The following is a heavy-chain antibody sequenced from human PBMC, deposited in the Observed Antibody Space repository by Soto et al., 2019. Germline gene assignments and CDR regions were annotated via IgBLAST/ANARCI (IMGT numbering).Heavy chain of an antibody. J-gene: IGHJ6*02. CDR2: INPNSGGT. CDR1: GYTFTGYY. D-gene: IGHD3-3*01. V-gene: IGHV1-2*04. Sequence: VSVKVSFKSSGYTFTGYYIHWVRQAPGQGLEWMGWINPNSGGTNYAQKFQGWVTMTRDTSISTAYMELSRLRSDDTAVYYCARVNRFLEWLFMDVWGQGTTVTV. CDR3: ARVNRFLEWLFMDV.